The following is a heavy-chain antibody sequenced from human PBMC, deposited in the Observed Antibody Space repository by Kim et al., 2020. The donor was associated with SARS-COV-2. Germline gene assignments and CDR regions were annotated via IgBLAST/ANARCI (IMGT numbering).Heavy chain of an antibody. D-gene: IGHD3-10*01. Sequence: WGSLRLSCAASGLTFNNYAMYWVRQPPGKGLEWVALISYDGSDEYYADAVKGRFTISRDNSKNTLYLQMNALRLDDTAMDYCATDTIGSASTSGWRYADSGGVFDNCGQGTLVTVTS. CDR1: GLTFNNYA. CDR3: ATDTIGSASTSGWRYADSGGVFDN. CDR2: ISYDGSDE. V-gene: IGHV3-30*04. J-gene: IGHJ4*02.